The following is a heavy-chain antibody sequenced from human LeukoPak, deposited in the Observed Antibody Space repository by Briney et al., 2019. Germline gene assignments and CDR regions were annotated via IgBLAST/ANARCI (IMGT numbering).Heavy chain of an antibody. Sequence: GGSPRLSCAASGFTFSSYAMHWVRQAPGKGLEWVAVISYDGSNKYYADSVKGRFTISRDNSKNTLYLQMNSLRAEDTAVYYCTKDLLFSNWGSRGLDVWGQGTTVTVSS. CDR3: TKDLLFSNWGSRGLDV. CDR2: ISYDGSNK. D-gene: IGHD7-27*01. J-gene: IGHJ6*02. CDR1: GFTFSSYA. V-gene: IGHV3-30-3*01.